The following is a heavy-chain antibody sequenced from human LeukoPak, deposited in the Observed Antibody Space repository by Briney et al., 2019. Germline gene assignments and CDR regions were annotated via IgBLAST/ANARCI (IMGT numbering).Heavy chain of an antibody. D-gene: IGHD6-19*01. CDR3: ARSSIAVAGKDY. CDR1: GGSFSGYY. V-gene: IGHV4-34*01. J-gene: IGHJ4*02. Sequence: PSETLSLTCAVYGGSFSGYYWSWIRQPPGKGLEWIGEINHSGSTNYNPSLKSRVTISVDTSKNQFSLKLSSVTAADTAVYYCARSSIAVAGKDYWGQGTLVTVSS. CDR2: INHSGST.